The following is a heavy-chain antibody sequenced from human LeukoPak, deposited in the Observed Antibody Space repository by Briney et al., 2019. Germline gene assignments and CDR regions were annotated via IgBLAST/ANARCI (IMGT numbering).Heavy chain of an antibody. V-gene: IGHV3-53*01. CDR3: ASYSGSDDAFDI. CDR1: GFTVSSKY. D-gene: IGHD3-10*01. J-gene: IGHJ3*02. CDR2: IYSGDTT. Sequence: GGSLRLSCAASGFTVSSKYMSWVRQAPGKGLEWVSVIYSGDTTYCADSVKGRFTISRDNAKNSLYLQMNSLRAEDTAVYYCASYSGSDDAFDIWGQGIMVTVSS.